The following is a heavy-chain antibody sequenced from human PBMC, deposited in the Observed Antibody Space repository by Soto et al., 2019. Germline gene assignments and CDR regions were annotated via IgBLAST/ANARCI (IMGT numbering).Heavy chain of an antibody. CDR2: IKQDGGEK. CDR3: ARDSTVSSSPRSYYYGMDV. D-gene: IGHD6-13*01. CDR1: GLTFSSYW. Sequence: LRLSCAASGLTFSSYWMSWVRQAPGKGLEWVANIKQDGGEKYYVDSVKGRFTISRDNAKNSLYLQMNSLRAEDTAVYYCARDSTVSSSPRSYYYGMDVWGQGTTVTVSS. J-gene: IGHJ6*02. V-gene: IGHV3-7*03.